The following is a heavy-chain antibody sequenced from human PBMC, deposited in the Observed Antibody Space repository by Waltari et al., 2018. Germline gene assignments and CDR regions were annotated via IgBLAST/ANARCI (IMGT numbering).Heavy chain of an antibody. Sequence: QVQLQESGPGLVKPSETLSLTCAVSGYSISSGYYWGWIRQPPGKGLEWSGSIDHSGSTYANRASRGRVPIAVDTSQYPFALMLSAGTAADLAVYYCARVGYTSGWWRWYFDLWGRGTLVTVSS. CDR2: IDHSGST. D-gene: IGHD6-19*01. V-gene: IGHV4-38-2*01. J-gene: IGHJ2*01. CDR1: GYSISSGYY. CDR3: ARVGYTSGWWRWYFDL.